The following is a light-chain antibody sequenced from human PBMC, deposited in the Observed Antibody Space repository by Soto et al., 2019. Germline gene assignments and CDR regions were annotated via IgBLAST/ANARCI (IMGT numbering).Light chain of an antibody. CDR2: EAS. V-gene: IGKV1-5*03. CDR1: QSISDS. CDR3: QQYNGYWT. J-gene: IGKJ1*01. Sequence: DIQMTQSPSTLSASVGVRVTITCRASQSISDSLAWYQQKPGKAPKLLIYEASSLKSGVPSRFSGSRSGTEYTLTISSLQPDGFATYYCQQYNGYWTFGQGTKVEIK.